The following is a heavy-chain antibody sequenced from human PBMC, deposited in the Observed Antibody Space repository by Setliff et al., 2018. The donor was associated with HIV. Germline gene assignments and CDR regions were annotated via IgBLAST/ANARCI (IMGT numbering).Heavy chain of an antibody. Sequence: SETLSLTCVVSDDSFSNYDWTWIRQSPGKALEWIGYISSSGTTTYNPSLRSRVTISIETSNTRFSLWLRSATAADTATYFCARLGRAIDDGGSSLRLDFWGQGMLVTGSS. D-gene: IGHD2-21*01. CDR3: ARLGRAIDDGGSSLRLDF. CDR2: ISSSGTT. V-gene: IGHV4-4*09. CDR1: DDSFSNYD. J-gene: IGHJ4*02.